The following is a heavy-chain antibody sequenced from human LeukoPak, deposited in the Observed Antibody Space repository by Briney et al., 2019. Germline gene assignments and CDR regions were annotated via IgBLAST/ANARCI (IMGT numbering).Heavy chain of an antibody. V-gene: IGHV3-23*01. D-gene: IGHD6-19*01. CDR3: ARGGSRQWLVRGWFDP. J-gene: IGHJ5*02. CDR1: GFTFSSYV. CDR2: ISGSGGST. Sequence: PGGSLRLSCAASGFTFSSYVMTWVRQAPEKGLEWVSAISGSGGSTYYADSVKGHFTISRDNSKDTLYLQMNSLRAEDTAVYYCARGGSRQWLVRGWFDPWGQGTLVTVSS.